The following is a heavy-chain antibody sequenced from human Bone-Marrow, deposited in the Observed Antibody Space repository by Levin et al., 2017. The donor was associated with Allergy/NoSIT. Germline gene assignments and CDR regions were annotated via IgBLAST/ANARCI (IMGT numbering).Heavy chain of an antibody. V-gene: IGHV1-69*13. Sequence: GASVKVSCKASGGTFSSYAISWVRQAPGQGLEWMGGIIPIFGTANYAQKFQGRVTITADESTSTAYMELSSLRSEDTAVYYCARDSNIVGATINWFDPWGQGTLVTVSS. D-gene: IGHD1-26*01. CDR1: GGTFSSYA. J-gene: IGHJ5*02. CDR2: IIPIFGTA. CDR3: ARDSNIVGATINWFDP.